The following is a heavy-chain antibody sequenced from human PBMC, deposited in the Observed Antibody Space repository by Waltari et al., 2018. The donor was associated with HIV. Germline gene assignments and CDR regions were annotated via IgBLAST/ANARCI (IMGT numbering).Heavy chain of an antibody. V-gene: IGHV3-21*02. J-gene: IGHJ4*02. CDR2: ISRGTSYI. D-gene: IGHD3-10*02. CDR3: ARQQLGSGALDL. CDR1: GLTFSTDP. Sequence: EVQLVESGGGLVKPGGSLRLSCTASGLTFSTDPMNWVRQAPGKGLGWVSSISRGTSYIYYADSVTGRFTVSRDNAKNSLFLQMNSLRADDTAVYYCARQQLGSGALDLWGQGTLVTVSS.